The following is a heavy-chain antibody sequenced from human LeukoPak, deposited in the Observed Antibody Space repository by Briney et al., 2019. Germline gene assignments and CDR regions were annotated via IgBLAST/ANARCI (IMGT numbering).Heavy chain of an antibody. Sequence: GGSLRLSCAASGFTFSRYGMHWVRQTPGKGLEWVAVISYDASNKYYADSVKGRFTISRDNSKNTLYLQMNSLRAEDTAVYYCARGYWNDGPDYWGQGTLVTVSS. V-gene: IGHV3-30*03. J-gene: IGHJ4*02. D-gene: IGHD1-1*01. CDR3: ARGYWNDGPDY. CDR2: ISYDASNK. CDR1: GFTFSRYG.